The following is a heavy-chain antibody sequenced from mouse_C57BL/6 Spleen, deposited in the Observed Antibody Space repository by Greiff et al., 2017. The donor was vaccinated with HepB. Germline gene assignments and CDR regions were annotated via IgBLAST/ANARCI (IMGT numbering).Heavy chain of an antibody. D-gene: IGHD2-5*01. V-gene: IGHV1-55*01. CDR3: ARRRSYYINYVDYAMDY. J-gene: IGHJ4*01. CDR2: IYPGSGST. CDR1: GYTFTSYW. Sequence: QVQLQQPGAELVKPGASVKMSCKASGYTFTSYWITWVKQRPGQGLEWIGDIYPGSGSTNYNEKFKSKATLTVDTSSSTAYRQLSSLTSEDSAVDYGARRRSYYINYVDYAMDYWGQGTSVTVSS.